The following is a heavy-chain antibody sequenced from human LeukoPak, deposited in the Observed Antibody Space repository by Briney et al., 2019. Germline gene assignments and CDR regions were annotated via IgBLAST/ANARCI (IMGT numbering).Heavy chain of an antibody. V-gene: IGHV1-18*01. Sequence: ASVKVSCKASGYTFTSYGISWVRQAPGQGLEWMGWISAYNGNTNYAQKFQGRVTITADESTSTAYMELSSLRSEDTAVYYCASDYGDYVFDYWGQGTLVTVSS. CDR2: ISAYNGNT. J-gene: IGHJ4*02. CDR1: GYTFTSYG. CDR3: ASDYGDYVFDY. D-gene: IGHD4-17*01.